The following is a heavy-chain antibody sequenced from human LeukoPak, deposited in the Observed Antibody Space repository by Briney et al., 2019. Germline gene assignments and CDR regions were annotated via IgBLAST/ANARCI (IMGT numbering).Heavy chain of an antibody. V-gene: IGHV4-61*01. CDR1: GGFVSSGSYY. CDR3: ASCTNAVMEFDY. D-gene: IGHD2-8*01. J-gene: IGHJ4*02. CDR2: IYYSGST. Sequence: NTSETLSLTCTVSGGFVSSGSYYWSWIRQPPGKGLEWIGYIYYSGSTNYNPSLKSRVTISVDTSKNQFSLKLSSVTAAVTAVYYCASCTNAVMEFDYWGQGTLVTVSS.